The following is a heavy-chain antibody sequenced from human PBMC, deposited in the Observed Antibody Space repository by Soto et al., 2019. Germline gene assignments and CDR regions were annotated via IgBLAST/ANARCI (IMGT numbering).Heavy chain of an antibody. CDR3: ARDRLYDSSGYYDAFDI. D-gene: IGHD3-22*01. CDR2: IYSGGST. J-gene: IGHJ3*02. Sequence: GGSLRLSCAASGFTVSSNYMSWVRQAPGKGLEWVSVIYSGGSTYYADSVKGRFTISRDNSKNTLYLQMNSLRAEDTAVYYCARDRLYDSSGYYDAFDIWGQGTMVTVS. CDR1: GFTVSSNY. V-gene: IGHV3-53*01.